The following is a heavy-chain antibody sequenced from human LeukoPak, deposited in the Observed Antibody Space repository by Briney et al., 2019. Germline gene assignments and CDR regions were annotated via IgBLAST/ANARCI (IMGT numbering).Heavy chain of an antibody. CDR1: GGSISSGSYY. Sequence: KPSETLSLTCTVSGGSISSGSYYWSWIRQPAGKGLEWIGRIYTSGSTNYNPSLKSRVTISVDTSKNQFSLKLSSVTAADTAVYYCARLLVCSGGSCEFDWGQGTLVTVSS. CDR3: ARLLVCSGGSCEFD. J-gene: IGHJ4*02. CDR2: IYTSGST. D-gene: IGHD2-15*01. V-gene: IGHV4-61*02.